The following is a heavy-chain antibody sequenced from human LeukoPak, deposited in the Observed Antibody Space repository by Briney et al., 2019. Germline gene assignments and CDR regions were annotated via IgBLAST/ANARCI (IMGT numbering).Heavy chain of an antibody. V-gene: IGHV3-23*01. CDR1: GFTFSSYA. J-gene: IGHJ4*02. CDR3: AKGMTTVVTYFDY. Sequence: GGSLRLSCAASGFTFSSYAMSWVRQAPGKGLEWASAISGSGGSTYYADSVKGRFTISRDSSKNTLYLQMNSLRAEDTAVYYCAKGMTTVVTYFDYWGQGTLVTVSS. CDR2: ISGSGGST. D-gene: IGHD4-23*01.